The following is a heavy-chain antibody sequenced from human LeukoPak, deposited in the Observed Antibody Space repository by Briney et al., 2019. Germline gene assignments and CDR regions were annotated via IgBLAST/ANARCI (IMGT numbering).Heavy chain of an antibody. Sequence: GASVKVSCKASGYTFTSYGISWVRQAPGQGLEWMGWISAYNGNTNYAQKLQGRVTMTTDTSTSTAYMELRSLRSDDTAVYYCARDLAGWFGELLPDYWGQGTLVTVPS. D-gene: IGHD3-10*01. J-gene: IGHJ4*02. CDR1: GYTFTSYG. V-gene: IGHV1-18*04. CDR2: ISAYNGNT. CDR3: ARDLAGWFGELLPDY.